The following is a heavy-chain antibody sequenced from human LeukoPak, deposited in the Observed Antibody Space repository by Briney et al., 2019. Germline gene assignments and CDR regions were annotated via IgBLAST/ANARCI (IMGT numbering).Heavy chain of an antibody. Sequence: SETLSLTCTVSGDSISSTSYYWDWIRQPPGKGLEWIGHIYYSGSTFYNPSLKSRVTISVDTSKNQFSLKLRSVTAADTAMFYRARLYGNFQNYYDYWGQGTLVAVSS. J-gene: IGHJ4*02. V-gene: IGHV4-39*07. CDR2: IYYSGST. D-gene: IGHD1-7*01. CDR1: GDSISSTSYY. CDR3: ARLYGNFQNYYDY.